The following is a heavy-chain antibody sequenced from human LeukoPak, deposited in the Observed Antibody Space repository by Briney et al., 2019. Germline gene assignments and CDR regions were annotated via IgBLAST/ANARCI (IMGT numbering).Heavy chain of an antibody. J-gene: IGHJ6*03. V-gene: IGHV3-30*02. CDR2: IRYDGSNK. CDR3: ARVGRETTLYYYYYMDV. CDR1: GFTFSSYG. D-gene: IGHD4-17*01. Sequence: GGSLRLSCAASGFTFSSYGMHWVRQAPGKGLEWVAFIRYDGSNKYYADSVKGRFTISRDNSKNTLYLQMNSLRAEDTAVYYCARVGRETTLYYYYYMDVWGKGTTVTVSS.